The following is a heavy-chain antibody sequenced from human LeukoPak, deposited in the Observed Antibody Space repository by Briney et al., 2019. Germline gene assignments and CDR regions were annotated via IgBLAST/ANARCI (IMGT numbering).Heavy chain of an antibody. CDR3: ARRSGIAVAGAFDY. CDR2: ISYDGSNK. V-gene: IGHV3-30*04. D-gene: IGHD6-19*01. J-gene: IGHJ4*02. CDR1: GFTFSSYA. Sequence: GGSLRLSCAASGFTFSSYAMHWVRQAPGKGLEWVAAISYDGSNKYYADSVKGRFTMSRDNSKNTLYLQMNSLRAEDTAVYYCARRSGIAVAGAFDYWGQGTLVTVSS.